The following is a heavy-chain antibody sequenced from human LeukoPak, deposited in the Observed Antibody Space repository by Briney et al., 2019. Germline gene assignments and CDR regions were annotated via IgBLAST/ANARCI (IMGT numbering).Heavy chain of an antibody. J-gene: IGHJ4*02. V-gene: IGHV4-59*01. Sequence: SETLSLTCTVSGVSLSSYYWRWIRQPPGKGLEWIGYILHSGSTNYNPSLKIRVTMSVDTSKNQFSLKLSSVTAADTAVYYCARLPRYSSGWYDYWGQGTLVTVSS. CDR3: ARLPRYSSGWYDY. CDR2: ILHSGST. CDR1: GVSLSSYY. D-gene: IGHD6-19*01.